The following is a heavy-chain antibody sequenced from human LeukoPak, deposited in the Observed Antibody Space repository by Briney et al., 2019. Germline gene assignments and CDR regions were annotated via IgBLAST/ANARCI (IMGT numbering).Heavy chain of an antibody. J-gene: IGHJ3*02. Sequence: SETLSLTCAVYGGSFSGYYWSWIRQPPGKGLEWIGEINHSGSTNYNPSLKTRVTISVDTSKNQFSLKLSAVTAADTAVYYCAGRDDYVAFDIWGQGTMVTVSS. V-gene: IGHV4-34*01. CDR1: GGSFSGYY. D-gene: IGHD5-24*01. CDR3: AGRDDYVAFDI. CDR2: INHSGST.